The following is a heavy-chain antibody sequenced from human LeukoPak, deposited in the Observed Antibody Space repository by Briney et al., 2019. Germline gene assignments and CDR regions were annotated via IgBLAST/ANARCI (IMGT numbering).Heavy chain of an antibody. D-gene: IGHD3-9*01. CDR1: GYTFTGYY. V-gene: IGHV1-2*02. CDR2: INPNSGGT. Sequence: ASVKVSCKASGYTFTGYYMHWVRQAPGQGLEWMGWINPNSGGTNYAQKFQGRVTMTRDTSISTAYMGLSRLRSDDTAVYYCAVPVRYFDWALDYWGQGTLVTVSS. CDR3: AVPVRYFDWALDY. J-gene: IGHJ4*02.